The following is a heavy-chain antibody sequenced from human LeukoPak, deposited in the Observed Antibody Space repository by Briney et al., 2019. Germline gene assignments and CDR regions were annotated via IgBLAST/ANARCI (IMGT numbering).Heavy chain of an antibody. J-gene: IGHJ4*02. CDR1: GFTFSSYG. Sequence: GRSLRLSCAASGFTFSSYGMHWVRQAPGKGLEWVAVISYDGSNKYYADSVKGRFTISRDNSKNTLYLQMNSLRAEDTAVYYCAKITYYYDSSGSYYFDYWGQGTLVTVSS. CDR2: ISYDGSNK. V-gene: IGHV3-30*18. CDR3: AKITYYYDSSGSYYFDY. D-gene: IGHD3-22*01.